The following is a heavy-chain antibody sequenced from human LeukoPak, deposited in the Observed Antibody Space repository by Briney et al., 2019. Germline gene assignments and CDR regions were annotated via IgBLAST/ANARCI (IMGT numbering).Heavy chain of an antibody. CDR2: INPNSGGT. V-gene: IGHV1-2*02. Sequence: GASVRVSCKASGYTFTGYYMHWVRQAPGQGLEWMGWINPNSGGTNYAQKFQGRVTMTRDTSISTAYMELSRLRSDDTAVYYCARDSIGGGYSGCNTEDHWGRGTLLSVSS. CDR1: GYTFTGYY. D-gene: IGHD5-12*01. J-gene: IGHJ4*02. CDR3: ARDSIGGGYSGCNTEDH.